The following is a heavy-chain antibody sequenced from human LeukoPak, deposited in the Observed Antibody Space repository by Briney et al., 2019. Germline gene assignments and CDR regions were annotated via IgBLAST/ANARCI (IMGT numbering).Heavy chain of an antibody. Sequence: GGSLRFSCVGSGFTFRSHAMSWVRQAPGKGLEWVSGLSGSGGDTYYADSVKGRFTISRDNSKNTLFLQMSSLRAEDTAVYYCAKVLTVTGLFNVDYWGQGTLVTVSS. CDR2: LSGSGGDT. CDR1: GFTFRSHA. D-gene: IGHD4-17*01. J-gene: IGHJ4*02. CDR3: AKVLTVTGLFNVDY. V-gene: IGHV3-23*01.